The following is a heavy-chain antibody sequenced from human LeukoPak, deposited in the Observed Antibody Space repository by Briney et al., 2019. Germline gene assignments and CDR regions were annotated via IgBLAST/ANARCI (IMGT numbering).Heavy chain of an antibody. CDR1: GFTFSSYA. CDR2: ISGSGGST. D-gene: IGHD3-22*01. Sequence: GGSLGLSCAASGFTFSSYAMSWVRQAPGKGLEWVSAISGSGGSTYYADSVKGRFTISRDNSKNTLYLQMNSLRAEDTAVYYCANYDMYYYDSSGYYPYYYYGMDVWGQGTTVTVSS. V-gene: IGHV3-23*01. CDR3: ANYDMYYYDSSGYYPYYYYGMDV. J-gene: IGHJ6*02.